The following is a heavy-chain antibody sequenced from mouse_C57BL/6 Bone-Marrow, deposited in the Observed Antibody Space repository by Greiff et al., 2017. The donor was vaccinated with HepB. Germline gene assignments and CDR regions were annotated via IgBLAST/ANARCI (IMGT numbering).Heavy chain of an antibody. CDR1: GYTFTDYE. CDR2: IDPETGGT. D-gene: IGHD2-2*01. Sequence: QVQLQQSGAELVRPGASVTLSCKASGYTFTDYEMHWVKQTPVHGLEWIGAIDPETGGTAYNQKFKGKAILTADKSSSTAYMELRSLTSEDSAVYYCARSLLWLRRRDFDVWGTGTTVTVST. J-gene: IGHJ1*03. V-gene: IGHV1-15*01. CDR3: ARSLLWLRRRDFDV.